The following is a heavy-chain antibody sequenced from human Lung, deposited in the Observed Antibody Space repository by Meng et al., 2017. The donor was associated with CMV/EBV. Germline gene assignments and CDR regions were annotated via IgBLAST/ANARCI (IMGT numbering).Heavy chain of an antibody. CDR3: ARLPPTYSSATFDY. J-gene: IGHJ4*02. D-gene: IGHD2/OR15-2a*01. Sequence: EVQLLESGVNLVQPGGSLRLFCAASGFSFSNYAMTWVRQAPGRGLEWVSTISGRGDDTYYADSGKGRFTISRDNSKNTLYLQMNSLRAEDTAIYYCARLPPTYSSATFDYWGPGTLVTVSS. CDR2: ISGRGDDT. V-gene: IGHV3-23*01. CDR1: GFSFSNYA.